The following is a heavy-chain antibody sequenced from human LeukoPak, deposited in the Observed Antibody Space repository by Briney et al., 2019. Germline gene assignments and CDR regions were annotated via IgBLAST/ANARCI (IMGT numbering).Heavy chain of an antibody. CDR3: ARSTVMTTVVTPGGAFDI. CDR2: IYDSGST. V-gene: IGHV4-39*01. J-gene: IGHJ3*02. Sequence: SETLSLTCTVSGGSIRSSYYYWGWIRQPPGKGLEWIGSIYDSGSTYYNPSLKSRVTISVDTSKNQFSLKLSSVTAADTAVYYCARSTVMTTVVTPGGAFDIWGQGTMVTVSS. D-gene: IGHD4-23*01. CDR1: GGSIRSSYYY.